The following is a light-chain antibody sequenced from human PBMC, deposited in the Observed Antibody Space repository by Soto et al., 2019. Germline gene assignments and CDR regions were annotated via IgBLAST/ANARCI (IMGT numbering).Light chain of an antibody. CDR3: QQLNSYPRT. Sequence: VPLTHSPSFLSTSVGDIVTITCRASQGIGSYLAWYQQKPGKAPKFLICLASTLQTGVPSRFSGSGSGTEFNLTISNLQPEDFATYYCQQLNSYPRTFGQGTKVDIK. CDR2: LAS. J-gene: IGKJ1*01. V-gene: IGKV1-9*01. CDR1: QGIGSY.